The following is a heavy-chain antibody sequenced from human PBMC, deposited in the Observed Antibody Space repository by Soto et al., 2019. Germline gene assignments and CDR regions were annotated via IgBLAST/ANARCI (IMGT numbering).Heavy chain of an antibody. V-gene: IGHV3-48*01. CDR2: ISSSSSTI. Sequence: EVQLVESGGGLVQPGGSLRLSCAASGFTFSSYSMNWVRQAPGKGLGWVSYISSSSSTIYYADSVKGRFTISRDSAKNSLYLQMNSRRVEDTAVYYCARGGGSPDYWGQGTLVTVSS. J-gene: IGHJ4*02. CDR3: ARGGGSPDY. CDR1: GFTFSSYS. D-gene: IGHD2-15*01.